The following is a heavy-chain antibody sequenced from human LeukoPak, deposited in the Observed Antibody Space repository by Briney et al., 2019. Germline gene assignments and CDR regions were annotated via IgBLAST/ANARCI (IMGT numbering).Heavy chain of an antibody. J-gene: IGHJ4*02. CDR3: AKAGWFGELYG. CDR2: ISGSGGST. D-gene: IGHD3-10*01. CDR1: GFTFSCYA. Sequence: GGSLRLSCAASGFTFSCYAMSWVRQAPGKGLEWVSAISGSGGSTYYADSVKGRFTISRDNSKNTLYLQMNSLRAEDTAVYYCAKAGWFGELYGWGQGTLVTVSS. V-gene: IGHV3-23*01.